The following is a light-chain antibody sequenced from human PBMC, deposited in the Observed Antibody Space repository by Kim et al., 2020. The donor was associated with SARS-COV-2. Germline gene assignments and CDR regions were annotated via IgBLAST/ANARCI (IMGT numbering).Light chain of an antibody. CDR1: QSVSSN. CDR3: QQYKNWPYT. V-gene: IGKV3-15*01. Sequence: VSPGESSTRSCRASQSVSSNLAWYQQKPGQAPRLLIYGAFTRATGIPARFSGSMSGTEFTLTINSLQSEDFAVYYCQQYKNWPYTFGQGTKLEI. CDR2: GAF. J-gene: IGKJ2*01.